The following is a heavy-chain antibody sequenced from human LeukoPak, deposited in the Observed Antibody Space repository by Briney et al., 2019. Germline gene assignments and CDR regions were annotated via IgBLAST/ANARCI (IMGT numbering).Heavy chain of an antibody. CDR2: LKGKTSTETT. V-gene: IGHV3-15*01. CDR3: TRMATVRTVDV. Sequence: GGSLRLSCVVSGLTFRDAWMSWVRQAPGKGLEWVGRLKGKTSTETTDFAAPVKGRFTISRDDSKNTLYLQMNSLTAEDTAVYYCTRMATVRTVDVWGQGTLVTVSS. CDR1: GLTFRDAW. D-gene: IGHD4-17*01. J-gene: IGHJ4*02.